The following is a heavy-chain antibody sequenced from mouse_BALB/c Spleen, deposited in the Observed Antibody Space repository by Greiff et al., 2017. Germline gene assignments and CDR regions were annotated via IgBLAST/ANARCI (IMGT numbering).Heavy chain of an antibody. Sequence: VKLMESGPGLVAPSQSLSITCTVSGFSLTSYGVLWVRQPPGKGLEWLGVIWAGGSTNYNSALMSRLSISTDNSKSQVFLKMNSLQTDDTAMYYCARGRGTSWFAYWGQGTLVTVSA. CDR1: GFSLTSYG. V-gene: IGHV2-9*02. D-gene: IGHD2-14*01. CDR3: ARGRGTSWFAY. CDR2: IWAGGST. J-gene: IGHJ3*01.